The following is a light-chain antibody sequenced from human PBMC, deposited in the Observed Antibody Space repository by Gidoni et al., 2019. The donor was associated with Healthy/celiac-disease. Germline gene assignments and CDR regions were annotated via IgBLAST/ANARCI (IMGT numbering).Light chain of an antibody. Sequence: IRMTKSPSSLSASTGERVTITCRASQGISSYLAWYQQKPGKAPKILIYAASTLQSGVPSRFSGSGSGTDFTLTFSCLQSEDFATFYCQQYYSYPFVTFGQGTKLEIK. CDR1: QGISSY. CDR2: AAS. CDR3: QQYYSYPFVT. J-gene: IGKJ2*01. V-gene: IGKV1-8*01.